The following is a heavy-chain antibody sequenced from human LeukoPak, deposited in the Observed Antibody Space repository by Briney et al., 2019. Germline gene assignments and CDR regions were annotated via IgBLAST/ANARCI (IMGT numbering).Heavy chain of an antibody. D-gene: IGHD1-1*01. CDR1: GGSFSGYY. CDR2: INHSGST. Sequence: SETLSLTCAVYGGSFSGYYWSWIRQPPGKGLEWIGEINHSGSTNYNPSLKSRVTMSVDTSKNQFSLKLSSVTAADTAVHYCARGVSKERPYYYYGMDVWGQGTTVTVSS. J-gene: IGHJ6*02. CDR3: ARGVSKERPYYYYGMDV. V-gene: IGHV4-34*01.